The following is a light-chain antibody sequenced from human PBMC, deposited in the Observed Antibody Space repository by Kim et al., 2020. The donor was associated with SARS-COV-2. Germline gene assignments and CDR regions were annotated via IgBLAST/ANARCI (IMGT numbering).Light chain of an antibody. V-gene: IGLV3-21*01. Sequence: SYELTQPPSVSVAPGKTARITCGGNNIGSKSVHWYQQKPGQAPVLVIYYDNDRPSGIPERFSGSNSGNTATLTISRVEAGDEADYYCQAWDSSSEHYVFG. CDR1: NIGSKS. CDR2: YDN. CDR3: QAWDSSSEHYV. J-gene: IGLJ1*01.